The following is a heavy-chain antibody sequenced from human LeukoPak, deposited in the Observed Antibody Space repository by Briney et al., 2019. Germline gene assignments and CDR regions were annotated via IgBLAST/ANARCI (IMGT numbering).Heavy chain of an antibody. V-gene: IGHV1-24*01. Sequence: ASVKVSCKVSGYTLTELSMHWVRQAPGKGLEWMGGFDPEDGDTIYAQKFQGRVNMTEDTSTDTAYMELSSLRSEDTAVYYCATAERWLQLHAFDIWGQGTMVTVSS. D-gene: IGHD5-24*01. J-gene: IGHJ3*02. CDR1: GYTLTELS. CDR3: ATAERWLQLHAFDI. CDR2: FDPEDGDT.